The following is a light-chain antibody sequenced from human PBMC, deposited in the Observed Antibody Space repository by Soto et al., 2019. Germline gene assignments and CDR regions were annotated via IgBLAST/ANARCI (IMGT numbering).Light chain of an antibody. Sequence: AIQLTQSPSSLSASVGDSVTITCRASQGISSALAWYQQTPGRAPKLLIYDASTLESGVPSRFSGSGYGTDFTLTISSLQPEDVATYYCQKYNSAPFTFGPGTKVDIK. CDR2: DAS. V-gene: IGKV1-13*02. CDR3: QKYNSAPFT. J-gene: IGKJ3*01. CDR1: QGISSA.